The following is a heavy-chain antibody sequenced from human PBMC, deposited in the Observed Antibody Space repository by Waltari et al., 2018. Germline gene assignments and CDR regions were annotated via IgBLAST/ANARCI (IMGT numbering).Heavy chain of an antibody. CDR3: ARDLFNVGDYDLGP. J-gene: IGHJ5*02. Sequence: EVQLVESGGGLVQPGGSLRLSCAASGFTFSNYWMSWVRQAPGKGVEWVANIIQDGSAKYYVDSVRGRFTISRDNAKNSLYLQMNSLRAEDTAVYYCARDLFNVGDYDLGPWGQGTLVTVSS. V-gene: IGHV3-7*04. CDR1: GFTFSNYW. D-gene: IGHD3-3*01. CDR2: IIQDGSAK.